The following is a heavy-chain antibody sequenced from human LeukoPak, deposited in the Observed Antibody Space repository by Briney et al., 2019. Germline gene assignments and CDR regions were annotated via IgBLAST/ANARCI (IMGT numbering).Heavy chain of an antibody. D-gene: IGHD4-23*01. CDR2: ISAGGRT. Sequence: SETLSLTCAISGASIASGSYHWDWIRQPAGSRPEYIGRISAGGRTNYNPSLKSRLIISMDTSKNHVSLRLSSVTAADTALYYCTRGGHDYGGSFDPWGQGILVTVSS. V-gene: IGHV4-61*02. CDR1: GASIASGSYH. CDR3: TRGGHDYGGSFDP. J-gene: IGHJ5*02.